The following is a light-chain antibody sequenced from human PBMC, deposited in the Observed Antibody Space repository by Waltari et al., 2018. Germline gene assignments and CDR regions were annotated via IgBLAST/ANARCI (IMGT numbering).Light chain of an antibody. V-gene: IGLV3-21*04. J-gene: IGLJ1*01. CDR2: DDN. Sequence: SYVLTQAPSASVAPGKTATITCGGNNIGSKNVHWYQQRPGQAPVLVIYDDNARPSGIPERLSGSNSGNTATLTISRVEAGDEADYFCQVWDTSSDHYVFGGGTRVTVL. CDR1: NIGSKN. CDR3: QVWDTSSDHYV.